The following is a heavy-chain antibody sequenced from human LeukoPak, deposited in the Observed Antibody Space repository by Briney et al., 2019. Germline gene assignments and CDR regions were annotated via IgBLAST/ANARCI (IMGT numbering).Heavy chain of an antibody. J-gene: IGHJ4*02. Sequence: SETQSLTCAVSGGSVSSSNWWSWVRQPPGKGLEWIGEINHSGSTNYNPSLKSRVTISVDTSKNQFSLKLSSVTAADTAVYYCARRHSSGWFSSIDYWGQGTLVTVSS. D-gene: IGHD6-19*01. V-gene: IGHV4-4*02. CDR1: GGSVSSSNW. CDR2: INHSGST. CDR3: ARRHSSGWFSSIDY.